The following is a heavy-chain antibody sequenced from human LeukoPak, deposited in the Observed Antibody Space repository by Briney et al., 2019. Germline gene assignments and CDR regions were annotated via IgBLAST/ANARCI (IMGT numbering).Heavy chain of an antibody. V-gene: IGHV3-66*01. J-gene: IGHJ4*02. CDR3: ARAGDSYGDYAIY. CDR1: GFTVSSNY. Sequence: GGSLRLSCAASGFTVSSNYMSWVRQAPGKGLEWVSVIYSGGSTYYADSVKGRFTISRDNSKNTLYLQMNSLRAEDTAVYYCARAGDSYGDYAIYWGQGTLVTVSS. D-gene: IGHD4-17*01. CDR2: IYSGGST.